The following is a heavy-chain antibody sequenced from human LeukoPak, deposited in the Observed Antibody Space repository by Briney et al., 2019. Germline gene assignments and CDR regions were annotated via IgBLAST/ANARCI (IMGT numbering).Heavy chain of an antibody. CDR3: ARDSFGSSGYSFDY. J-gene: IGHJ4*02. D-gene: IGHD3-22*01. CDR1: GFTFSSYE. Sequence: PGGSLRLSCAASGFTFSSYEMNWVRQAPGKGLEWVSYISSSGSTIYYADSVKGRFTISRDNAKNSLYLQMNSLRAEDTAVYYCARDSFGSSGYSFDYWAREPWSPSPQ. V-gene: IGHV3-48*03. CDR2: ISSSGSTI.